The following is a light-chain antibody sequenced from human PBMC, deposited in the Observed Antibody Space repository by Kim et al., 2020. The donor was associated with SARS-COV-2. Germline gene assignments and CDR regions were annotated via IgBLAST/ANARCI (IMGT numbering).Light chain of an antibody. V-gene: IGKV3-20*01. CDR3: QQYGSSPYT. CDR1: QSVSSSY. Sequence: WSPGERAPLACRASQSVSSSYLAWYQQKPGQAPRLLIYGASSRATGIPDRFSGSGSGTDFTLTISRLEPEDFAVYYCQQYGSSPYTFGQGTKLEIK. J-gene: IGKJ2*01. CDR2: GAS.